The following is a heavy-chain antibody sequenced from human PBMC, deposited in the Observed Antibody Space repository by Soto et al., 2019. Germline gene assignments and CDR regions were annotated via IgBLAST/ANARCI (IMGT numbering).Heavy chain of an antibody. V-gene: IGHV4-31*03. CDR3: ARVGSNNGDYPSYYYYYMDV. CDR2: IYYSGST. J-gene: IGHJ6*03. Sequence: QVQLQESGPGLVKPSQTLSLTCTVSGGSISSGGYYWSWIRQHPGKGLEWIGYIYYSGSTYYNPSLQRRVTISVDTSKNQFSLKLSSVTAADTAVYYCARVGSNNGDYPSYYYYYMDVWGKGTTVTVSS. CDR1: GGSISSGGYY. D-gene: IGHD4-17*01.